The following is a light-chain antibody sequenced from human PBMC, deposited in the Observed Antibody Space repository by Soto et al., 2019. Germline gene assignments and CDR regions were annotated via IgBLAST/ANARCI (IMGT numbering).Light chain of an antibody. J-gene: IGKJ2*01. Sequence: EVVLTQSPATLSLSPGERATLSCRASQSISSHLAWYQHKPGQAPRLLIYDASSRATGIPARFTGSGSGTDFTLTISRLEPEDFALYFCQQRYNWPRFTFGQGTNLEIK. CDR2: DAS. CDR3: QQRYNWPRFT. V-gene: IGKV3-11*01. CDR1: QSISSH.